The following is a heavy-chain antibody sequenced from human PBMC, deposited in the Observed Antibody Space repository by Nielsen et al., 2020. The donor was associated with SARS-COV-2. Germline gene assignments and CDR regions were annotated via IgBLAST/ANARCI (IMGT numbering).Heavy chain of an antibody. CDR2: INPNSGGT. CDR1: GYTFTGYY. Sequence: ASVKVSCKASGYTFTGYYMHWVRQAPGQELEWMGRINPNSGGTNYAQKFQGRVTMTRDTSISTAYMELSSLRSEDTAVYYCATGPGQLVLGWFDPWGQGTLVTVSS. V-gene: IGHV1-2*06. D-gene: IGHD6-13*01. CDR3: ATGPGQLVLGWFDP. J-gene: IGHJ5*02.